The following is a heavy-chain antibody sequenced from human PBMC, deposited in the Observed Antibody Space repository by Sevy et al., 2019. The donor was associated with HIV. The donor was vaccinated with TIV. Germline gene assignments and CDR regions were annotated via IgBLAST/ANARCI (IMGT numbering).Heavy chain of an antibody. CDR1: GGSITSLY. D-gene: IGHD1-26*01. V-gene: IGHV4-59*08. CDR2: IYYNGHI. CDR3: AGENAWGRGYS. J-gene: IGHJ4*02. Sequence: SETLSLTCTVSGGSITSLYWNWIRQPPGQGLQWIVNIYYNGHINYNPSLKSRVTLSLDTSKNQFSLRLSSVTAADTAMYYCAGENAWGRGYSWGQGTLVTVSS.